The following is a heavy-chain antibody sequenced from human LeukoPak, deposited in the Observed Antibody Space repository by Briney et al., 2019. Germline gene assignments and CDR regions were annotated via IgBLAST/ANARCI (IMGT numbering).Heavy chain of an antibody. V-gene: IGHV1-69*05. Sequence: SVKVSCKASGGTFSSYAISWVRQAPGQGLEWMGRIIPIFGTANYAQKFQGRATITTDESTSTAYMELSSLRSEDTTVYYCGRGFMRGTYYYMDVWGKGTTVTVSS. CDR1: GGTFSSYA. CDR2: IIPIFGTA. CDR3: GRGFMRGTYYYMDV. D-gene: IGHD3-16*01. J-gene: IGHJ6*03.